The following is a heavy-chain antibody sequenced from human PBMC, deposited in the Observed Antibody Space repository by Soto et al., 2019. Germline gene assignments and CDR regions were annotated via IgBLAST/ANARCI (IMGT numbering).Heavy chain of an antibody. Sequence: GGSLRLSCAASGFTFSSYAMSWFRQAPGKGLEWVSAISGSGGSTYYADSVKGRVTISRDNSKNTLYLQMNSLRAEDTAVYYCAKVSLGALTFTDYYYYGLDVWGQGTTVTVSS. CDR1: GFTFSSYA. D-gene: IGHD1-26*01. CDR3: AKVSLGALTFTDYYYYGLDV. V-gene: IGHV3-23*01. CDR2: ISGSGGST. J-gene: IGHJ6*02.